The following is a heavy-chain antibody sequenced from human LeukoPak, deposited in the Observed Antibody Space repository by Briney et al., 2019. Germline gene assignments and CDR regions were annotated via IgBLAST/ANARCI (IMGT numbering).Heavy chain of an antibody. J-gene: IGHJ4*02. CDR2: IKQDGSDK. Sequence: GGSLRLSCAASGFTFSSYWMSWVRQAPGKGLERVANIKQDGSDKYYVDSVKGRFTISRDNAKNSLYLQMNSLRAEDTAVYYCARALPTGYGSGSFRDYWGQGTLVTVSS. CDR3: ARALPTGYGSGSFRDY. D-gene: IGHD3-10*01. V-gene: IGHV3-7*05. CDR1: GFTFSSYW.